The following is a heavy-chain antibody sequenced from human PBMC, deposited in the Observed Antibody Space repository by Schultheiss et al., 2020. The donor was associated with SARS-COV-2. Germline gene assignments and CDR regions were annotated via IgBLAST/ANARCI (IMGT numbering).Heavy chain of an antibody. D-gene: IGHD3-9*01. V-gene: IGHV3-30*18. CDR2: ISYDGNLE. CDR3: AKGGWLEY. J-gene: IGHJ4*02. CDR1: RLTFSNYG. Sequence: GGSLRLSCAASRLTFSNYGVHWVRQAPGKGLEWVAVISYDGNLEFYADSVKGRFTISRDNSKNTVYLQMNSLRPEDTAVYYCAKGGWLEYWGQGTLVTVSS.